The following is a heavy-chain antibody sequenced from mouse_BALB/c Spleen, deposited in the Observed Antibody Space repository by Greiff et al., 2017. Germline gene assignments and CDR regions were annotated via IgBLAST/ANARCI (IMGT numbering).Heavy chain of an antibody. V-gene: IGHV1-18*01. D-gene: IGHD1-1*01. CDR2: INPNNGGT. J-gene: IGHJ1*01. CDR3: ARDGSRPQWYFDV. Sequence: EVQRVESGPELVKPGASVKIPCKASGYTFTDYNMDWVKQSHGKSLEWIGDINPNNGGTIYNQKFKGKATLTVDKSSSTAYMELRSLTSEDTAVYYCARDGSRPQWYFDVWGAGTTVTVSS. CDR1: GYTFTDYN.